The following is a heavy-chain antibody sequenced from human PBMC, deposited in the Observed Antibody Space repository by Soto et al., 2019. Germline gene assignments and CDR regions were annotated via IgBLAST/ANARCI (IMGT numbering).Heavy chain of an antibody. Sequence: GGSMRLSCAASGFTFSSYAMSWVRQAPGKGLEWVSAISGSGGSTYYADSVKGRFTISRDNSKNTLYLQMNSLRAEDTAVYYCAKSKNTIFGVVIPPFDFWGQGTLVTVSS. J-gene: IGHJ4*02. CDR3: AKSKNTIFGVVIPPFDF. CDR1: GFTFSSYA. V-gene: IGHV3-23*01. CDR2: ISGSGGST. D-gene: IGHD3-3*01.